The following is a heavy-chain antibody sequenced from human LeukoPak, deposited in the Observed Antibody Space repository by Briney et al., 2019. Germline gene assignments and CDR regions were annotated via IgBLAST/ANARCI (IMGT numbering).Heavy chain of an antibody. CDR3: AKAPTRGGAEYFQH. J-gene: IGHJ1*01. CDR2: ISSNGGST. CDR1: GFTFSSYA. Sequence: GGSLRLSCAASGFTFSSYAMHWVRQAPGKGLEYVSAISSNGGSTYYANSVKGRFTISRDNSKNTLYLQMNSLRAEDTAVYYCAKAPTRGGAEYFQHWGQGTLVTVSS. V-gene: IGHV3-64*01. D-gene: IGHD3-10*01.